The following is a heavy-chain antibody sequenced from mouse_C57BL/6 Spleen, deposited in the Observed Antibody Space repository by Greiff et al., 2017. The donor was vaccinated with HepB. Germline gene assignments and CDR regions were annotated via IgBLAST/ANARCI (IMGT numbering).Heavy chain of an antibody. J-gene: IGHJ2*01. Sequence: VQLQQPGAELVKLGASVKLSCKASGYTFTSYWMHWVKQRPGQGLEWIGMIHPNSGSTNYNEKFKSKATLTVDKSSSTAYMQLSSLTSEDSAVYYCARENYYGSTFDYWGQGTTLTVSS. D-gene: IGHD1-1*01. V-gene: IGHV1-64*01. CDR1: GYTFTSYW. CDR2: IHPNSGST. CDR3: ARENYYGSTFDY.